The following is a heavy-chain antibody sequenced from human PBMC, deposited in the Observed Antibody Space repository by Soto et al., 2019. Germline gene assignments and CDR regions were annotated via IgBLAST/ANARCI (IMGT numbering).Heavy chain of an antibody. J-gene: IGHJ4*02. Sequence: QVQLVQSGPEVKEPGASVKISCKTSGYTFANYAVTWVRQAPGQGLEWVGCNTDYAQKSQGTVTLTRDRSTSTASLELRSLRSVDTAVYYCARGGHHIYFGSWNYYFDYWGQGSLVSVSS. V-gene: IGHV1-18*01. CDR3: ARGGHHIYFGSWNYYFDY. D-gene: IGHD3-9*01. CDR2: NT. CDR1: GYTFANYA.